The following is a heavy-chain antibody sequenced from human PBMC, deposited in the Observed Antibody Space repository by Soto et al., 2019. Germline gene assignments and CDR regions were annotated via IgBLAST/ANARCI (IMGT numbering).Heavy chain of an antibody. CDR1: GGSFSGYY. Sequence: SETLSLTCAVYGGSFSGYYWSWIRQPPGKGLEWIGEINHSGSTNYNPSLKSRVTISVDTSKNQFSLKLSSVTAADTAVYYCARVESSGWYAGWFDPWGQGTLVTAPQ. D-gene: IGHD6-19*01. CDR3: ARVESSGWYAGWFDP. J-gene: IGHJ5*02. CDR2: INHSGST. V-gene: IGHV4-34*01.